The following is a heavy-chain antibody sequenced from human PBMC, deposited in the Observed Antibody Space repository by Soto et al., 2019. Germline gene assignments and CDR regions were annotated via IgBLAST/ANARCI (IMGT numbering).Heavy chain of an antibody. V-gene: IGHV3-33*01. CDR3: ARDDDYEANGLDY. J-gene: IGHJ4*02. CDR1: GFTFSRYG. D-gene: IGHD4-17*01. CDR2: IVNDGSDR. Sequence: GGSLRLSCVGSGFTFSRYGMHWLRQAPGEGLEWMAVIVNDGSDRDYAASVAGRFTISRDNSKNTLYLQMDNLGVDDTAMYYCARDDDYEANGLDYWGQGTLITVSS.